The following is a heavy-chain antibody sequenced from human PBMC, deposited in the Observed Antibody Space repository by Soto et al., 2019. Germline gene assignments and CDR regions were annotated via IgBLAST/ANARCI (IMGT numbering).Heavy chain of an antibody. CDR2: IFYSGTT. Sequence: QVQLQESGPGLVKPSQTLSLTCTVSGGSVNSGDYYWGWIRQSPGKGLEWIGSIFYSGTTYYNPSLQGRITISIDTSKNQFSLRLTSVTAADTALYYCARDWVHERWFDPRGQGTLVTVSS. D-gene: IGHD1-1*01. CDR3: ARDWVHERWFDP. V-gene: IGHV4-30-4*01. CDR1: GGSVNSGDYY. J-gene: IGHJ5*02.